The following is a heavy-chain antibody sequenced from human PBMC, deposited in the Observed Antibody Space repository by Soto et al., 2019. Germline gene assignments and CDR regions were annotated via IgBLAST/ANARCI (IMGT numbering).Heavy chain of an antibody. V-gene: IGHV3-23*01. CDR2: ISGSGGST. D-gene: IGHD4-17*01. Sequence: EVQLLESGGGLVQPGGSLRLSCAASGFTFSSYAMSWVRQAPGKGLEWVSAISGSGGSTYYADSVKGRFTISRDNSKNTLYLQMNSLRAEDTAVYYCASHQGGLTVTHYYYYMDVWGKGTTVTVSS. J-gene: IGHJ6*03. CDR3: ASHQGGLTVTHYYYYMDV. CDR1: GFTFSSYA.